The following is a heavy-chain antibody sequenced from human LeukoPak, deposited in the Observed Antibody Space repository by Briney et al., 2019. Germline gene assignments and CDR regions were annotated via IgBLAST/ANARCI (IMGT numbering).Heavy chain of an antibody. Sequence: GGSLRLSCAVSGFTFSNAWMSWVRQAPGKGLEWVGRIKSKTDGGTTDYAAPVKGRFTISRDDSKNTLYLQMNSLKTEDTAVYYCAKRRHMTTVTTRSFFDYWGQGTLVTVSS. CDR3: AKRRHMTTVTTRSFFDY. D-gene: IGHD4-17*01. J-gene: IGHJ4*02. CDR1: GFTFSNAW. CDR2: IKSKTDGGTT. V-gene: IGHV3-15*01.